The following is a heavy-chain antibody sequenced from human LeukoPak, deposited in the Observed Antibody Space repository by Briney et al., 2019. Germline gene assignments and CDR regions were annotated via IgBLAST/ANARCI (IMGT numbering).Heavy chain of an antibody. CDR1: GGTFSSYA. CDR3: ARSAGGYSGYDYVPGYYYYGMDV. CDR2: IIPIFGTA. D-gene: IGHD5-12*01. V-gene: IGHV1-69*01. J-gene: IGHJ6*02. Sequence: SVKVSCKASGGTFSSYAISWVRQAPGQGLEWMGGIIPIFGTANYAQKFQGRVTITADESTSTAYMELSSLRSEDTAVYYCARSAGGYSGYDYVPGYYYYGMDVWGQGTTVTVSS.